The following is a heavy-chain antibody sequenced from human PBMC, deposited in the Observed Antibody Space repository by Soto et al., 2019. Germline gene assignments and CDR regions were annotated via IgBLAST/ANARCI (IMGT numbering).Heavy chain of an antibody. CDR2: IDNNGGT. J-gene: IGHJ6*02. V-gene: IGHV4-59*08. CDR1: GDSVSSYK. CDR3: VRQGFGARHGRVDV. Sequence: QVQLQESGPGLVKPSETLSLTCTVSGDSVSSYKWSWIRQTPGKGLEWIGYIDNNGGTSYNPALRCRVTMSVDTSTKRCALRLNSVTAADTAVYYGVRQGFGARHGRVDVWGQGTTVTVSS. D-gene: IGHD3-10*01.